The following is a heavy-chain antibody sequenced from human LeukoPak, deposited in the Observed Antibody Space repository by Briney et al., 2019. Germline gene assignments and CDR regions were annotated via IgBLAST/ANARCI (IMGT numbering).Heavy chain of an antibody. V-gene: IGHV3-30*18. Sequence: GGSLRLSCAASGFTFSSYGMHWVRQAPGKGLEWVAVISYDGSNKYYADSVKGRFTISRDNSKNTLYLQMNSLRAKDTAVYYCAKDGVRGITMVPDYWGQGTLVTVSS. CDR3: AKDGVRGITMVPDY. D-gene: IGHD3-10*01. CDR1: GFTFSSYG. J-gene: IGHJ4*02. CDR2: ISYDGSNK.